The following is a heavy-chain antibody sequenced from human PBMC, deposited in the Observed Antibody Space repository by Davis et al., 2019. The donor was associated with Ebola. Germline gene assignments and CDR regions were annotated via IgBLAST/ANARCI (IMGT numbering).Heavy chain of an antibody. CDR2: INHSGST. V-gene: IGHV4-34*01. D-gene: IGHD2-2*01. Sequence: MPSETLSPTCPLYGGSSSGYSWSWTRQPPGKGLEWIGEINHSGSTNYNPSLKSRDTISVDTSKNQFSLKLSSVTAADTAVYYCAREDSVVSRGMDVWGQGTTVTVSS. CDR1: GGSSSGYS. CDR3: AREDSVVSRGMDV. J-gene: IGHJ6*02.